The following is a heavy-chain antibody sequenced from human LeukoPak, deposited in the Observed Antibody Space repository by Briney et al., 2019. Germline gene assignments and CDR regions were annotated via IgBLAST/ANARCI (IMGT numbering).Heavy chain of an antibody. CDR1: GFTFGDYA. CDR2: IRSKAYGGTT. Sequence: PGGSLRLSCTASGFTFGDYAMSWFRQAPGKGLEWVGFIRSKAYGGTTEYAASVKGRFTISRDDSKSIAYLQMNSLKTEDTAVYYCTRGAAVAGYYFDYWGQGTLVTVSS. CDR3: TRGAAVAGYYFDY. V-gene: IGHV3-49*03. J-gene: IGHJ4*02. D-gene: IGHD6-19*01.